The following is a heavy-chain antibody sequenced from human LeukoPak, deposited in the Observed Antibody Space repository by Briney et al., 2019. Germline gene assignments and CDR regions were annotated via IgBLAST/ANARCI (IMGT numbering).Heavy chain of an antibody. J-gene: IGHJ6*03. CDR3: AKSSMIVCYYMDV. Sequence: GGSLRLSCAASGFTFSSYSMNWVRQAPGKGLEWVSSISSSSSYIYYADSVKGRFTISRDNAKNSLYLQMNSLRAEDTAVYYCAKSSMIVCYYMDVWGKGTTVTISS. D-gene: IGHD3-22*01. CDR2: ISSSSSYI. V-gene: IGHV3-21*01. CDR1: GFTFSSYS.